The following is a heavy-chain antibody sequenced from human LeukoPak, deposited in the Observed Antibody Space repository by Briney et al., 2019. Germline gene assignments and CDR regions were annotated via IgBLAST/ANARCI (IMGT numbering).Heavy chain of an antibody. V-gene: IGHV3-9*03. CDR1: GFTFDDYA. Sequence: GRSLRLSCAASGFTFDDYAMHWVRQAPGKGLEWVSGISWNSDSIGYADSVKGRFTISRDNAKNSLYLQMNSLRAEDMALYYCAKGGWGGQQLAHYFDYWGQGTLVTVSS. D-gene: IGHD6-13*01. CDR3: AKGGWGGQQLAHYFDY. J-gene: IGHJ4*02. CDR2: ISWNSDSI.